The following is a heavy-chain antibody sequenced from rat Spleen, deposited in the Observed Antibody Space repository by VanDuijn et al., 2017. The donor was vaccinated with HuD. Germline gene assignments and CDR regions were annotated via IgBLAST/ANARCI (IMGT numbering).Heavy chain of an antibody. CDR1: GFTFGVYG. CDR3: VRQGYLRDWYFDF. Sequence: EVQLVESGGGLMQPGRSLKLSCVASGFTFGVYGMHWIRQAPTKGLEWVASISPSGTKSHYRDSVKGRFTISRDNGKTTLYLEMDSLRSEDMATYYCVRQGYLRDWYFDFWGPGTMVTVSS. D-gene: IGHD2-5*01. J-gene: IGHJ1*01. CDR2: ISPSGTKS. V-gene: IGHV5-19*01.